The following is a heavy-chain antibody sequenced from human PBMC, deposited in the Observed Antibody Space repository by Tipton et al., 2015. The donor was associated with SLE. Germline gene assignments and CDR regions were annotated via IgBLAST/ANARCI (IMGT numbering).Heavy chain of an antibody. CDR2: IRSKAYGGTT. J-gene: IGHJ4*02. D-gene: IGHD6-19*01. V-gene: IGHV3-49*04. Sequence: SLRLSCAASGFTFSSYSMNWVRQAPGKGLEWVGFIRSKAYGGTTEYAASVKGRFTISRDDSKSIAYLQMNSLKTEDTAVYYCAKARYSSGWLVDYWGQGTLVTVSS. CDR3: AKARYSSGWLVDY. CDR1: GFTFSSYS.